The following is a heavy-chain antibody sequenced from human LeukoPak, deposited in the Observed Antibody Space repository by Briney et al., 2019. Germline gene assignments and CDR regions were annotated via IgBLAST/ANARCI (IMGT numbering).Heavy chain of an antibody. CDR3: AKVGVAAARDY. CDR2: TSGSGDNR. J-gene: IGHJ4*02. Sequence: GGSPRLSCEASGFTFSSYAMSWVRQAPGKGLEWVSATSGSGDNRYYADSVKGRFTISRDTSKNTVFLQMNSLRDEDTAVYYCAKVGVAAARDYWGQGTLVTVFS. V-gene: IGHV3-23*01. CDR1: GFTFSSYA. D-gene: IGHD6-13*01.